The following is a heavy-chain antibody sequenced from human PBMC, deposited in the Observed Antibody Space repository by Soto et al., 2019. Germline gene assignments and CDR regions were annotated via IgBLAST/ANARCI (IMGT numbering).Heavy chain of an antibody. D-gene: IGHD5-12*01. CDR3: VYRIDGYTDRGFEF. Sequence: QITLKESGPTLVKPTQTLTLTCTFSGFSLSTIGVGLGWIRQPPGKALEWLGIIYWDDDKRYRPSLKSRLTIAKDTSKNQVVLTMTNMDAVDTGTYYCVYRIDGYTDRGFEFWGQGILITVSS. J-gene: IGHJ4*02. CDR2: IYWDDDK. CDR1: GFSLSTIGVG. V-gene: IGHV2-5*04.